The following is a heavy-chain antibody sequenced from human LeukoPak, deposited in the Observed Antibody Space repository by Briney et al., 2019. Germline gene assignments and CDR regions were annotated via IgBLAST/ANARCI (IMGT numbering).Heavy chain of an antibody. Sequence: GGSLRLSCAASGFTFSSYAMNWVRQAPGKGLEWVSAISGSGGATYYADSVKGRVTISRDNSKNTLYLQMNSLRAEDTAVYYCARDRPDVVVPAAFHYYYYYGMDVWGQGTTVTVSS. J-gene: IGHJ6*02. CDR2: ISGSGGAT. D-gene: IGHD2-2*01. CDR1: GFTFSSYA. V-gene: IGHV3-23*01. CDR3: ARDRPDVVVPAAFHYYYYYGMDV.